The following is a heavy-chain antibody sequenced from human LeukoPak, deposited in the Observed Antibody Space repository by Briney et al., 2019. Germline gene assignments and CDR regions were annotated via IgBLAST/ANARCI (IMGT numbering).Heavy chain of an antibody. CDR3: ARDGMVRGVFDY. CDR1: GFTFSSYS. V-gene: IGHV3-21*01. J-gene: IGHJ4*02. Sequence: GGSLRLSCAASGFTFSSYSMNWVRQAPGKGLEWVSSISSSSSYIYYADSVKGRFTISRDNAKNSLYLQMNSLRAEDTAVYYCARDGMVRGVFDYWGRGTLVTVSS. CDR2: ISSSSSYI. D-gene: IGHD3-10*01.